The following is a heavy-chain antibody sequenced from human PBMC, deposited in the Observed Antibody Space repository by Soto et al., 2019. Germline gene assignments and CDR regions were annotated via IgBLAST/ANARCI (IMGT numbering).Heavy chain of an antibody. Sequence: ASVKVSCKVSGYTLTELSMHWVRQAPGKGLEWMGGFDPEDGETIYAQKFQGRVTMTEDTSTDTAYMVLSSLRSEDTAVYYCATQVVVRGVIRPDYWGQGTLVTVSS. D-gene: IGHD3-10*01. J-gene: IGHJ4*02. CDR1: GYTLTELS. CDR3: ATQVVVRGVIRPDY. CDR2: FDPEDGET. V-gene: IGHV1-24*01.